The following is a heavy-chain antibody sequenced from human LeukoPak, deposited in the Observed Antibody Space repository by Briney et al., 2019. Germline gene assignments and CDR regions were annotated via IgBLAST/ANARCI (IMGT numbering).Heavy chain of an antibody. CDR2: ISSSSSFR. CDR1: GFNFSSYS. CDR3: ARESSGYFY. J-gene: IGHJ4*02. D-gene: IGHD3-22*01. Sequence: PGGSLRLSCAASGFNFSSYSMNWVRQAPGKGLEWVSSISSSSSFRYYADSVEGRFTISRDNAKNSLYLQMDSLRAEDTAVYYCARESSGYFYWGQGTLVTVSS. V-gene: IGHV3-21*01.